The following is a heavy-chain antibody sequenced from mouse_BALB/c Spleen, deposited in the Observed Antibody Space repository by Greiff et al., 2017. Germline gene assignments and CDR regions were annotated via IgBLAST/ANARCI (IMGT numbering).Heavy chain of an antibody. CDR2: ISYDGSN. Sequence: DVQLQESGPGLVKPSQSLSLTCSVTGYSITSGYYWNWIRQFPGNKLEWMGYISYDGSNNYNPSLKNRISITRDTSKNQFFLKLNSVTTEDTATYYCAQTGTASWFAYWGQGTLVTVSA. J-gene: IGHJ3*01. D-gene: IGHD4-1*01. V-gene: IGHV3-6*02. CDR3: AQTGTASWFAY. CDR1: GYSITSGYY.